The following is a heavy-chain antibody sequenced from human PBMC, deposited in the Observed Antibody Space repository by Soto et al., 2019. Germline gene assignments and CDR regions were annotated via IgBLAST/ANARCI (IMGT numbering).Heavy chain of an antibody. Sequence: QVQLQQWGAGLLKPSETLSLTCAVYGGSFSGYYWSWIRQPPGKGLEWIGEINHSGSTNYNPSLKSRVTISVDTSKNQFSLKLSSVTAADTAVYYCARDSSIAAAGTAVWFDPWGQGTLVTVSS. J-gene: IGHJ5*02. CDR1: GGSFSGYY. CDR2: INHSGST. V-gene: IGHV4-34*01. CDR3: ARDSSIAAAGTAVWFDP. D-gene: IGHD6-13*01.